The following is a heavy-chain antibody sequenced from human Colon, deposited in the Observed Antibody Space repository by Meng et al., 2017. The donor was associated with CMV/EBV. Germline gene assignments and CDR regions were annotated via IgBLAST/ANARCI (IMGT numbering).Heavy chain of an antibody. D-gene: IGHD3-16*01. CDR1: GYNFSGFW. J-gene: IGHJ1*01. Sequence: GESLKISCKGSGYNFSGFWIGWVRQMPGRGLEWMGITYFDDSDTRYSPSFEDQVTISADKSTSTAYLQWTSLKASDTARYYCATFRHCRSHECFRNCQYWGQGTRVTVSS. CDR2: TYFDDSDT. V-gene: IGHV5-51*01. CDR3: ATFRHCRSHECFRNCQY.